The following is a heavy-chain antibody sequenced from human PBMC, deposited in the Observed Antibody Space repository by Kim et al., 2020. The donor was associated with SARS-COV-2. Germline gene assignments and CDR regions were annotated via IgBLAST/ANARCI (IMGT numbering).Heavy chain of an antibody. D-gene: IGHD3-22*01. CDR3: AREVHDSSGYYFMNFDY. Sequence: SETLSLTCTVSGYSITSGYYWAWIRQPPGKGLEWIGSIYHSGSTYYKSSLKSRVTILVDTSKNQFSLKPSFVTAADTAVYYCAREVHDSSGYYFMNFDYWGQGTVVTVSS. CDR2: IYHSGST. CDR1: GYSITSGYY. V-gene: IGHV4-38-2*02. J-gene: IGHJ4*02.